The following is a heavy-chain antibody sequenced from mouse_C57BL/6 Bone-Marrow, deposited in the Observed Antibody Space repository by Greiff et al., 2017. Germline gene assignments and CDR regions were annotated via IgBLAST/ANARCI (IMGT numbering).Heavy chain of an antibody. CDR2: ILPGSGST. V-gene: IGHV1-9*01. J-gene: IGHJ4*01. CDR3: ERANYDGGRNGAMDY. CDR1: GYTFTGYW. D-gene: IGHD2-4*01. Sequence: VKLVESGAELMKPGASVKLSCKATGYTFTGYWIEWVKQRPGHGLEWIGEILPGSGSTYYTEKFKGKATLTADTSSNTAYMQLSSLTSEDSAIXDYERANYDGGRNGAMDYWGQGTSVTVSS.